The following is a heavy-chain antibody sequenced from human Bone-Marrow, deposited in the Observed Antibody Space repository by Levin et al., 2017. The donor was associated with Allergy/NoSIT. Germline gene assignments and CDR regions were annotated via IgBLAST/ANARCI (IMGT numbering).Heavy chain of an antibody. CDR2: ISSDGNNR. CDR3: ARDRGGAVRLDD. CDR1: GFSFSSYA. D-gene: IGHD3-16*01. J-gene: IGHJ4*02. Sequence: GGSLRLSCAASGFSFSSYAMHWVRQAPGKGLEWMAIISSDGNNRYSADSVKGRFTISRDISKNTLFLEMNSLRVEDTAVYYCARDRGGAVRLDDWGQGTLVTVSS. V-gene: IGHV3-30-3*01.